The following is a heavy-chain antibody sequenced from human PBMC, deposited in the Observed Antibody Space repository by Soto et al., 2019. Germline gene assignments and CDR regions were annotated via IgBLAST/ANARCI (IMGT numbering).Heavy chain of an antibody. J-gene: IGHJ6*02. V-gene: IGHV3-30-3*01. CDR3: ARDSSEYYDFWSGYSIKGMDV. CDR1: GFTFSSYA. D-gene: IGHD3-3*01. Sequence: GGSLRLSCAASGFTFSSYAMHWVRQAPGKGLEWVAVISYDGSNKYYADSVKGRFTISRDNSKDTLYLQMNSLRAEDTAVYYCARDSSEYYDFWSGYSIKGMDVWGQGTTVTVS. CDR2: ISYDGSNK.